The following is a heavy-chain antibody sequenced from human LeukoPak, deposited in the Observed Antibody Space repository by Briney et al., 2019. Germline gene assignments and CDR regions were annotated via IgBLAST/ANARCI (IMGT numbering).Heavy chain of an antibody. D-gene: IGHD3-10*02. V-gene: IGHV3-48*03. Sequence: PGGSLRLSCEASGFTFSRYGMNWVRQAPGKGLEWVSYISSSGSTIYYADSVKGRFTISRDNAKNSLYLQMNSLRAEDTAVYYCAELGITMIGGVWGKGTTVTVSS. CDR2: ISSSGSTI. J-gene: IGHJ6*04. CDR3: AELGITMIGGV. CDR1: GFTFSRYG.